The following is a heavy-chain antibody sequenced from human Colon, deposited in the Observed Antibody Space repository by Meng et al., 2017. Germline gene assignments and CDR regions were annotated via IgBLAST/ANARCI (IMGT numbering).Heavy chain of an antibody. D-gene: IGHD1-1*01. Sequence: VQRPVSGPGLVKPSGTLSLTCTVSGDSISSDIWWSWFRQPPGKGLEWIGEVYHRGDTNYNPSLKSRVVISVDRSKNQFSLNLSSVTAADTAVYYCGRDQGRQLINHWGQGTLVTVSS. V-gene: IGHV4-4*02. J-gene: IGHJ4*02. CDR2: VYHRGDT. CDR1: GDSISSDIW. CDR3: GRDQGRQLINH.